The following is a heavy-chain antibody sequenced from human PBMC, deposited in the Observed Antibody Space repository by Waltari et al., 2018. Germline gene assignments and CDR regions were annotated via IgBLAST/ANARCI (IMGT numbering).Heavy chain of an antibody. J-gene: IGHJ4*02. Sequence: FRGYWMTWVRQAPGKGLEWVANIKADGSEQYYVDSVKGRFTISRDNARNSLYLQMNSLIADDTGVYYCARGSAYYVRVWDYWGQGTLVTVSS. CDR3: ARGSAYYVRVWDY. CDR1: FRGYW. D-gene: IGHD3-16*01. V-gene: IGHV3-7*03. CDR2: IKADGSEQ.